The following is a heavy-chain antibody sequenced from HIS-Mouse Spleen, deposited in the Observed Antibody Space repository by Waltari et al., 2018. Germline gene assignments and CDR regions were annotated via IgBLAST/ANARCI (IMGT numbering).Heavy chain of an antibody. CDR1: GCSIRSSSYY. J-gene: IGHJ2*01. Sequence: QLQLQESGPGLVKPSETLSLTCTVPGCSIRSSSYYWGWIRQPPGKGLEWIGSIYYSGSTYYNPSLKSRVTISVDTSKSQFSLKLSSVTAADTAVYYCAREIPYSSSWYDWYFDLWGRGTLVTVSS. CDR2: IYYSGST. V-gene: IGHV4-39*07. D-gene: IGHD6-13*01. CDR3: AREIPYSSSWYDWYFDL.